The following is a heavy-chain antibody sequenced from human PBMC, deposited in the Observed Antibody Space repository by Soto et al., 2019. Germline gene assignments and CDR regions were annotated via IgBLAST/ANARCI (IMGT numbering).Heavy chain of an antibody. CDR1: GGSISSYY. CDR2: IYYSGST. D-gene: IGHD2-15*01. V-gene: IGHV4-59*08. CDR3: ARHLTLPLVVAAHFDD. J-gene: IGHJ4*02. Sequence: SETLSLTCTVSGGSISSYYWSWIRQPPGKGLEWIGYIYYSGSTNYNPSLKSRVTISVDTSKNQFSLKLSSVTAADTAVYYCARHLTLPLVVAAHFDDWGQGTRVTVSS.